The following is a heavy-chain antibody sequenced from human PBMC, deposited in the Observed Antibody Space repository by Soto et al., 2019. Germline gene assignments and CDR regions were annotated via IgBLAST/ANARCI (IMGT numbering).Heavy chain of an antibody. D-gene: IGHD3-10*01. CDR3: ARDHRPQWFGESVDY. CDR2: ISAYNGNT. Sequence: ASVKVSCKASGYTFTSYGISWVRQAPGQGLEWMGWISAYNGNTNYAQKLQGRVTMTTDTSTSTAYMELRSLRSDDTAVYYCARDHRPQWFGESVDYWGQGTLVTVSS. V-gene: IGHV1-18*01. CDR1: GYTFTSYG. J-gene: IGHJ4*02.